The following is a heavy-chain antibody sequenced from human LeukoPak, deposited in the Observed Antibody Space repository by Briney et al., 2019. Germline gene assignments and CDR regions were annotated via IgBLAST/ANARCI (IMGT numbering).Heavy chain of an antibody. J-gene: IGHJ4*02. D-gene: IGHD1-26*01. CDR1: GFTLTDFY. V-gene: IGHV3-21*04. CDR3: AKDAQWELLYYFDY. Sequence: GGSLRLSCAASGFTLTDFYMNWVRQAPGKGLEWVSWISPTSSYMYYADSVKGRFTISRDNSKNTLYLQMNSLRAEDTAVYYCAKDAQWELLYYFDYWGQGTLVTVSS. CDR2: ISPTSSYM.